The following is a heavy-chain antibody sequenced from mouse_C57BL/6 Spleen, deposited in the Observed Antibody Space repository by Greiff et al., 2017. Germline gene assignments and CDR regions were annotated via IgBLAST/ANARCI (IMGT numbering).Heavy chain of an antibody. CDR1: GYAFSSSW. D-gene: IGHD1-1*02. V-gene: IGHV1-82*01. J-gene: IGHJ4*01. CDR2: IYPGDGDT. CDR3: ARSGDYVYDMDD. Sequence: QVQLKESGPELVKPGASVKISCKASGYAFSSSWMNWVKQRPGKGLEWIGRIYPGDGDTNYNGKFKGKATLTADKSSSTAYMQLSSLTSEDSAVCFCARSGDYVYDMDDWGQGTSVTVSS.